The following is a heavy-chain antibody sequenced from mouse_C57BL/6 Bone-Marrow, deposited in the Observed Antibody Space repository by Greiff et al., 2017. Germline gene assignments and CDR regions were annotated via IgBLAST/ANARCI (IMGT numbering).Heavy chain of an antibody. CDR2: IHPNSGST. J-gene: IGHJ4*01. Sequence: QVQLQQPGAELVKPGASVKLSCKASGYTFTSYWMHWVKQRPGQGLEWIGMIHPNSGSTNYNEKFKSKATLTVDKSSITAYMQLSSLTSEDAAVYYCARRITTGGIDYWGQGTSVTVSS. D-gene: IGHD1-1*01. CDR1: GYTFTSYW. V-gene: IGHV1-64*01. CDR3: ARRITTGGIDY.